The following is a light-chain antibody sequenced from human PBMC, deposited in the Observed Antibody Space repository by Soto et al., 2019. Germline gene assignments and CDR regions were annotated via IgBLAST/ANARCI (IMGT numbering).Light chain of an antibody. Sequence: PATLSVSPGERATLSCRASESVSSNLAWYQQKPGQAPRLLISGASTRATGIPARFSGSGSETEFTLTISSLQSEDFAVYYCQQYNNWPRTFGQGTKLDIK. CDR3: QQYNNWPRT. CDR1: ESVSSN. J-gene: IGKJ1*01. CDR2: GAS. V-gene: IGKV3-15*01.